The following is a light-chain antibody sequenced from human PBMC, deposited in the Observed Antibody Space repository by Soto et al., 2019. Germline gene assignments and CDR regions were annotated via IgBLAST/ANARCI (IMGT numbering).Light chain of an antibody. CDR3: SSSITNNIVV. Sequence: QSALTQPASVSGSPGPSITISCTGTSSDVGDYNYVSWYQQHPGKAPKLSVYEVSHRLSGVSDRFSGAKSGHTASLTISVLQDDDEADYYCSSSITNNIVVFGGGTKLTVL. J-gene: IGLJ2*01. CDR1: SSDVGDYNY. CDR2: EVS. V-gene: IGLV2-14*01.